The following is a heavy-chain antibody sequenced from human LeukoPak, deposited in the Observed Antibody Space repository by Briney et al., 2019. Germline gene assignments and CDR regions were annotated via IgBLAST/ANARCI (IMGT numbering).Heavy chain of an antibody. V-gene: IGHV3-11*04. CDR2: ISSSADTI. J-gene: IGHJ4*02. Sequence: GGSLRLSCVGSRFTFSDYYMSWIRQTPGKGLEWVSYISSSADTIYYTDSVKGRFTISRDNAKNSLFLQMNSLRPEDTAVYYCVTAPTRTYSVYWGQGILVTVSS. CDR1: RFTFSDYY. CDR3: VTAPTRTYSVY. D-gene: IGHD2-15*01.